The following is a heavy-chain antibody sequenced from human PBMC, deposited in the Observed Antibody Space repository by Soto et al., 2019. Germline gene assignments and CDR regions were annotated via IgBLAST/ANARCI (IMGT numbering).Heavy chain of an antibody. CDR2: IWYDGSHT. CDR3: ARDGQQLAPYAMDV. J-gene: IGHJ6*02. V-gene: IGHV3-33*01. Sequence: QVQLVASGGGVVQPGRSLRLSCAASGFIFKHHAMHWVRQAAGKGLEWVAQIWYDGSHTYYTDSVKGRFTISRDNLKDMVYLQMDSLRAEDTAVYYCARDGQQLAPYAMDVWGQGTTVTVSS. D-gene: IGHD1-1*01. CDR1: GFIFKHHA.